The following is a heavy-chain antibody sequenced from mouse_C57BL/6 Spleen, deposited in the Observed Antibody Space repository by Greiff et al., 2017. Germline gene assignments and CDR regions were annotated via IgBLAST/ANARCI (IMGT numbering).Heavy chain of an antibody. Sequence: VQLQQSGAELVKPGASVKISCKASGYTFTDYYINWVKQRPGQGLEWIGKIGPGSGSTYYNEKFKGKATLTEDKSSSTAYMQLSSLTSEDSAVYFCARYYCSSYEGPYWYFDVWGTGTTVTVSS. CDR1: GYTFTDYY. J-gene: IGHJ1*03. D-gene: IGHD1-1*01. CDR3: ARYYCSSYEGPYWYFDV. V-gene: IGHV1-77*01. CDR2: IGPGSGST.